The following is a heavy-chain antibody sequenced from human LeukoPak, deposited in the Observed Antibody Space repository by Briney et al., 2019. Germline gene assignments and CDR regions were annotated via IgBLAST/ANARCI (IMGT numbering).Heavy chain of an antibody. Sequence: GGSLRLSCAASGFSISDHYMDWVRQAPGKGLEWVGRVRNKPNGYTTDYGTSVKGRFTISRDDSKNSLYLQMNSLTGEDTAVYYCTRARHGDYFDYWGQGALVSVSS. CDR1: GFSISDHY. CDR3: TRARHGDYFDY. J-gene: IGHJ4*02. D-gene: IGHD4-17*01. V-gene: IGHV3-72*01. CDR2: VRNKPNGYTT.